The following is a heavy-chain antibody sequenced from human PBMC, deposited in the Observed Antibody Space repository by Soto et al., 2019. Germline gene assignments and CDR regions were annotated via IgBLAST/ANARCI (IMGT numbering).Heavy chain of an antibody. Sequence: GGSLRLSCAASGFTFSNYAMTWVRQAPGKGPEWVSAISGSGGSTFYADPVKGRFTISRDNSKNTLYLQMNSLRAEDTAVYYCAKEPPYDSSGYYSTWGQGTLVTVSS. CDR3: AKEPPYDSSGYYST. J-gene: IGHJ4*02. CDR2: ISGSGGST. V-gene: IGHV3-23*01. D-gene: IGHD3-22*01. CDR1: GFTFSNYA.